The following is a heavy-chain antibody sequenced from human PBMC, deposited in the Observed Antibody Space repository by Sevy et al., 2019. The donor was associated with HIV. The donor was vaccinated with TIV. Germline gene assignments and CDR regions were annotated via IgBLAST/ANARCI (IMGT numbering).Heavy chain of an antibody. J-gene: IGHJ4*02. Sequence: GGSLRLSCAASGFTVNSNYMTWVRQAPGKGLEGVSVIHSDDTTYHADSVKDRFTISRDNFKNTLYLHMSSLRAEDTAVYYCARGKSGYGFALNYWGQGTLVTVSS. D-gene: IGHD5-18*01. CDR2: IHSDDTT. CDR1: GFTVNSNY. V-gene: IGHV3-66*01. CDR3: ARGKSGYGFALNY.